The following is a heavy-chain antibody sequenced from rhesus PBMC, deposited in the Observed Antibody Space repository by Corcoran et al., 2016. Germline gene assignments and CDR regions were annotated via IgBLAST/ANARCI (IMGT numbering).Heavy chain of an antibody. J-gene: IGHJ4*01. V-gene: IGHV4-76*01. D-gene: IGHD3-3*01. Sequence: QVQLRESGPGVVKPSETLSLTCAVSGGSISGAYDWSWIRQPPGKGLEWIGYLYGSHGATTYNPSLKNRVTISKDASKNQFSRKLKSVTAADTAVYFCAKRVGPFDCWGQGVLVTVSS. CDR3: AKRVGPFDC. CDR1: GGSISGAYD. CDR2: LYGSHGAT.